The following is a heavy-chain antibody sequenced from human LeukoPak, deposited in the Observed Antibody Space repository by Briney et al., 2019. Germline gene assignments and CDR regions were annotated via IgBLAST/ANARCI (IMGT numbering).Heavy chain of an antibody. D-gene: IGHD3-22*01. CDR1: GFTFSSYD. J-gene: IGHJ4*02. CDR2: IGTAGDT. CDR3: ARGRFGSVVVPFDY. V-gene: IGHV3-13*01. Sequence: GGSLRLSCAASGFTFSSYDMHWVRQATGKGLEWVSAIGTAGDTYYPGSVKGRFTISRENAKNSLYLQMNSLRAGDTAVYYCARGRFGSVVVPFDYWGQGTLATVSS.